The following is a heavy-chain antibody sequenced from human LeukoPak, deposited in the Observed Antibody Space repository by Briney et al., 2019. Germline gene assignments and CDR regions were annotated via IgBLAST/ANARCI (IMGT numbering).Heavy chain of an antibody. V-gene: IGHV4-34*01. Sequence: SETLPLTCAVYGGSFSGYYWSWIRQPPGKGLEWIGEINHSGSTNYNPSLKSRVTMSVDTSKNQFSLKLSSVTAADTAVYFCARQADYYYYYYMDVWGRGTTVTISS. CDR3: ARQADYYYYYYMDV. CDR1: GGSFSGYY. J-gene: IGHJ6*03. CDR2: INHSGST.